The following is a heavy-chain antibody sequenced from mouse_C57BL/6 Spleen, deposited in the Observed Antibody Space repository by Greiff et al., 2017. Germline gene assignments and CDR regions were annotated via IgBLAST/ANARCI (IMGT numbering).Heavy chain of an antibody. V-gene: IGHV14-2*01. CDR3: ARSYYGSSYYYAMDY. Sequence: VQLQQSGAELVKPGASVKLSCTASGFNIKDYYMHWVKQRTEQGLEWIGRIDPEDGETKYAPQFPGKATITADTSSNTAYLQLSSLTSEDTAVNYCARSYYGSSYYYAMDYWGQGTSVTVSS. J-gene: IGHJ4*01. D-gene: IGHD1-1*01. CDR1: GFNIKDYY. CDR2: IDPEDGET.